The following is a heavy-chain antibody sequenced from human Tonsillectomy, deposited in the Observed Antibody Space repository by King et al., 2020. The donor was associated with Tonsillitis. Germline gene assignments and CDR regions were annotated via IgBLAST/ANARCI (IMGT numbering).Heavy chain of an antibody. Sequence: VQLVESGGGVVQPGRSLRLSCAASGFTFSTYGMHWVRQAPGKGLEWVAVISYDGSKKYYADSVKGRFTISRDNSKITLYLQMNSLRAEDTAVYYCAKNSSSSLSFDIWGQGTMVTVSS. CDR2: ISYDGSKK. CDR1: GFTFSTYG. CDR3: AKNSSSSLSFDI. V-gene: IGHV3-30*18. D-gene: IGHD6-6*01. J-gene: IGHJ3*02.